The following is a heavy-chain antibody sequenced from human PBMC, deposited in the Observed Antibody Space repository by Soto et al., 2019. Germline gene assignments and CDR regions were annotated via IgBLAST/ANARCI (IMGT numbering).Heavy chain of an antibody. V-gene: IGHV4-31*03. D-gene: IGHD6-6*01. CDR2: IYYSGRT. Sequence: PSETLSLTCTVSGGSISSGGYYWSWIRQHPGKGLEWIGYIYYSGRTYYNPSLHSRVSIAVDTTENQFSLKLTSVTAADTSVYYSPSGSFSSSSPWFDPWGRGTLAHASS. CDR3: PSGSFSSSSPWFDP. CDR1: GGSISSGGYY. J-gene: IGHJ5*02.